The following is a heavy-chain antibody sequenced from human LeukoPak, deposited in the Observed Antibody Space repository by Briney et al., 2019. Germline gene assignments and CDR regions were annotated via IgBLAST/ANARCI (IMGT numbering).Heavy chain of an antibody. CDR1: GYSISSGYY. CDR3: ARGSSGYYGIDI. D-gene: IGHD3-22*01. V-gene: IGHV4-38-2*02. J-gene: IGHJ3*02. Sequence: PSETLSLTCTVSGYSISSGYYWGWIRQPPGKGLEWIGSIYHSGSTHYNPSLKSRVTISVDTSKNQFSLKLSSVTAADTAVYYCARGSSGYYGIDIWGQGTMVTVSS. CDR2: IYHSGST.